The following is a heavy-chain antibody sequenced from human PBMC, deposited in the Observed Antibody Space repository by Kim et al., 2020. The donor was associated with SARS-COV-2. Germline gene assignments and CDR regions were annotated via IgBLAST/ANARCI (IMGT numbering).Heavy chain of an antibody. V-gene: IGHV4-39*01. CDR1: GGSISRSDY. J-gene: IGHJ4*02. CDR3: AISGSYSGSRGFDF. CDR2: ISYRGIP. Sequence: SETLSLTCTVSGGSISRSDYWDWIRQSQEKGLEWIGSISYRGIPYYKPSLKSRVTISEDISKTQFSLNLRSVTAADTAIYYCAISGSYSGSRGFDFWGQGTLVTVAS. D-gene: IGHD5-12*01.